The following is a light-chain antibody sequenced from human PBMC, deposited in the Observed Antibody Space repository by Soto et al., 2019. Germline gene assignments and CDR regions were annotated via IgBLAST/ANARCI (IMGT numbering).Light chain of an antibody. V-gene: IGKV3D-15*01. CDR2: DIS. CDR3: QQYNNWPLT. Sequence: ETVMTQSPATLSVSPGERATLCCRASQSVSSNLAWYQQKPGQPPRLLIYDISTRATGIPTRFSGSGSGTEFTLTISSLQSEDFAVYYCQQYNNWPLTFGGGTKVDI. CDR1: QSVSSN. J-gene: IGKJ4*01.